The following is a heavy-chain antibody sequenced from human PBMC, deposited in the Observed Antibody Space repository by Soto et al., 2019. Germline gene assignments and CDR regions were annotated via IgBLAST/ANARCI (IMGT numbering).Heavy chain of an antibody. D-gene: IGHD3-10*01. CDR1: GFTFGDYA. CDR3: TKEALLWFGELQYYYYYGMGV. J-gene: IGHJ6*02. CDR2: IRSKAYGGTT. V-gene: IGHV3-49*03. Sequence: GGSLRLSCTASGFTFGDYAMSWFRQAPGKGLEWVGFIRSKAYGGTTEYAASVKGRFTTSRDDSKSIAYLQMNSLKTEDTAVYYCTKEALLWFGELQYYYYYGMGVWGQGTTVTGSS.